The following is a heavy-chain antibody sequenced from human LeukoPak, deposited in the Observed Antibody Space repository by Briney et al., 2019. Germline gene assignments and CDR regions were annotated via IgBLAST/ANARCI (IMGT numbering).Heavy chain of an antibody. D-gene: IGHD6-13*01. CDR3: ARPRRAGRPGWQQLAGFDY. CDR1: GYSFTSYW. J-gene: IGHJ4*02. CDR2: IYPGDSDT. V-gene: IGHV5-51*01. Sequence: GESLKISCKGSGYSFTSYWIGWVRQMPGKGLEWMGIIYPGDSDTRYSPSFQGQVTISADKSISTAYLQWSSLKASDTAMYYCARPRRAGRPGWQQLAGFDYWGQGTLVTVSS.